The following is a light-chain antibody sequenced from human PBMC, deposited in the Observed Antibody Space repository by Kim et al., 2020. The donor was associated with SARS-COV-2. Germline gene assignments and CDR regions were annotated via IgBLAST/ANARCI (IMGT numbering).Light chain of an antibody. V-gene: IGKV3-15*01. CDR2: GAS. Sequence: EIVLTQSPATLSVSPGERATLSCRISQSVNSDLAWYQQKRGQAPRLLIYGASTRAIGTPARFSASGSGTEFTLTISSLQSEDFAVYYCQQYNNWPLTFGGGTKVDIE. CDR1: QSVNSD. J-gene: IGKJ4*01. CDR3: QQYNNWPLT.